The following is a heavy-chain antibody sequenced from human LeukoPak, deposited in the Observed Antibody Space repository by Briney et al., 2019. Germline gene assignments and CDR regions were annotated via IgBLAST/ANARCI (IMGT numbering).Heavy chain of an antibody. Sequence: GGSLRLXCAASGFTYNTYAMSWVRLAPGKGLESVSSISENGESTYYADSVKGRFTISRDNSRNTLYLQMNSLRAEDTAVYYCASYFHYGDYASLWYWGQGTLVTVSS. CDR2: ISENGEST. CDR3: ASYFHYGDYASLWY. D-gene: IGHD4-17*01. CDR1: GFTYNTYA. V-gene: IGHV3-23*01. J-gene: IGHJ4*02.